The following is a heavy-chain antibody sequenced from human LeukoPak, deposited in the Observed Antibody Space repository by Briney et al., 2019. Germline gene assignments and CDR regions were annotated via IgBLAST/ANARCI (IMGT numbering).Heavy chain of an antibody. V-gene: IGHV3-53*01. CDR2: IYSGGST. CDR1: GFTVSSNY. D-gene: IGHD3-3*01. Sequence: GGSLGLSCAASGFTVSSNYMSWVRQALGKGLEWVSVIYSGGSTYYADSVKGRFTISRDNSKNTLYLQMNSLRAEDTAVYYCARGLITIFGVVTDDAFDIWGQGTMVTVSS. CDR3: ARGLITIFGVVTDDAFDI. J-gene: IGHJ3*02.